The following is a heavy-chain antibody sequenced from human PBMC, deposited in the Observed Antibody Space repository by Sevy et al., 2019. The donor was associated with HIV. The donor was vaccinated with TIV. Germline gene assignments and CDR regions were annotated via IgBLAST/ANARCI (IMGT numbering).Heavy chain of an antibody. V-gene: IGHV3-7*01. CDR1: GFTFSSYW. CDR3: AREWYMNPGDY. CDR2: INQDGSVK. D-gene: IGHD1-1*01. J-gene: IGHJ4*02. Sequence: GGSLRLSCVASGFTFSSYWMNWVRLAPGKGLEWVANINQDGSVKYFVDSVKGRFTISRDNAKNSLYLQMNSLTVEDTAIYYCAREWYMNPGDYWGQGTLVTVSS.